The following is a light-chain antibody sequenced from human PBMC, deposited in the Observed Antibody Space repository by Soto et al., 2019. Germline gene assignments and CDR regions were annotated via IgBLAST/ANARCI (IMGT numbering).Light chain of an antibody. V-gene: IGLV1-44*01. J-gene: IGLJ1*01. CDR3: AAWDDTLNGYV. CDR1: TSNIGSNI. Sequence: QLVLTQPPSASGTPGQRVTISCSGSTSNIGSNIVDWYQQVPGTAPKLLIYTNNQRPSGVPDRFSGSRSGTSASLAISGLQSEDEADYYCAAWDDTLNGYVFGTGTKVTVL. CDR2: TNN.